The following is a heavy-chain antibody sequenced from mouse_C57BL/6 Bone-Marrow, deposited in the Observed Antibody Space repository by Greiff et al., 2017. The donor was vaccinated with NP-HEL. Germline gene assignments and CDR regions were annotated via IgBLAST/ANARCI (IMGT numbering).Heavy chain of an antibody. CDR2: IYPGDGDT. CDR1: GYAFSSSW. D-gene: IGHD2-4*01. V-gene: IGHV1-82*01. CDR3: ARRDYGRDY. Sequence: QVQLQQSGPELVKPGASVKISCKASGYAFSSSWMNWVKQRPGKGLEWIGRIYPGDGDTNYNGKFKGKATLSADKSSSTADMQHSSLTSEDAAVYFCARRDYGRDYWGQGTTLTVSS. J-gene: IGHJ2*01.